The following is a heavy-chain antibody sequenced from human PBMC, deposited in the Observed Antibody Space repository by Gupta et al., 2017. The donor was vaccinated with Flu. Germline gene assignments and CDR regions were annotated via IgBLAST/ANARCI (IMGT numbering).Heavy chain of an antibody. V-gene: IGHV3-21*01. Sequence: EVQLVASGGGLVKAGGSLRLSCASSGCGLSTYSLNWVRQAPGKGLEWVSFIRSSSSYIYYADSVKGRLTVSRDNAKNSLYLQMDNLRAENTAVHYCARVFAVDQKSDYWGQGTLVTVSS. CDR1: GCGLSTYS. J-gene: IGHJ4*02. CDR2: IRSSSSYI. CDR3: ARVFAVDQKSDY. D-gene: IGHD3-9*01.